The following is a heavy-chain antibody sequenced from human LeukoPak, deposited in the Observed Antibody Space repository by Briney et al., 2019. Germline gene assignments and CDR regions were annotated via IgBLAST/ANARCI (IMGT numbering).Heavy chain of an antibody. V-gene: IGHV4-61*08. D-gene: IGHD6-13*01. CDR1: GGSISSGGYY. CDR2: IHYSGST. CDR3: ARRVHSSSWSSYFDY. J-gene: IGHJ4*02. Sequence: SETLSLTCTVSGGSISSGGYYWSWIRQHPGRGLEWIGSIHYSGSTSYNPSLRSRVTISVDKSKNQFFLKLSSVTATDTAVYYCARRVHSSSWSSYFDYWGQETLVTVSS.